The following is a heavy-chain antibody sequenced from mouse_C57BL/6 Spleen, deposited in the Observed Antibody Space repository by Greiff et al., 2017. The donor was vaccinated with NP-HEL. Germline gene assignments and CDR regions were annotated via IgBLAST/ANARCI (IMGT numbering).Heavy chain of an antibody. CDR2: IDPSDSYT. CDR3: ARDDYGPFAY. Sequence: QVQLQQPGAELVMPGASVKLSCKASGYTFTSYWMHWVKQRPGQGLEWIGEIDPSDSYTNYNQKFKGKSTLTVDKSSSTAYMQLSSLTSEDSAVYYCARDDYGPFAYWGQGTLVTVSA. V-gene: IGHV1-69*01. CDR1: GYTFTSYW. D-gene: IGHD2-4*01. J-gene: IGHJ3*01.